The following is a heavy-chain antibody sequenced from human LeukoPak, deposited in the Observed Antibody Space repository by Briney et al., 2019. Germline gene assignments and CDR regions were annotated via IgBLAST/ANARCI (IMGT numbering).Heavy chain of an antibody. CDR2: MYTGGTT. V-gene: IGHV3-53*01. CDR3: AKDEVTSGGGLAS. D-gene: IGHD2-21*02. CDR1: GFTVSGTH. J-gene: IGHJ5*01. Sequence: GGSLRLSCAASGFTVSGTHMSWVRQAPGKGLEWVSAMYTGGTTYYADSVTGRFTVARDTSRNTLFLHMDSLRAEDTAVYYCAKDEVTSGGGLASWGQGTLVIVSS.